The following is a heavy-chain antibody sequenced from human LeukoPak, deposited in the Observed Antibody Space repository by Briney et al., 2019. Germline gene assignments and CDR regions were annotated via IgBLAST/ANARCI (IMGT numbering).Heavy chain of an antibody. CDR2: ISASGSTT. J-gene: IGHJ4*02. CDR3: AKARTPSNSGFDY. V-gene: IGHV3-23*01. CDR1: GFTFTDYA. D-gene: IGHD6-19*01. Sequence: PGGSLRLSCAASGFTFTDYAMGWVRQAPGQGLEWASTISASGSTTYYADSVRGRFTISRDNSKNTLSLQMSSLRAEDTAVYYCAKARTPSNSGFDYWGQGTLGAVSS.